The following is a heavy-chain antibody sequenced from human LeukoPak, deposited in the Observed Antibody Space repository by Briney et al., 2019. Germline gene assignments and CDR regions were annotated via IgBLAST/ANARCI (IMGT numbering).Heavy chain of an antibody. Sequence: PGGSLRLSCAASGFTFSSYAMSWVRQAPGKGLEWVSAISGSGGSTYYADSVKGRLTISRHNSKNTLYLQMNSLRAEDTAVYYCAKFALRIGTTFDYWGQGTLVTVSS. D-gene: IGHD4-4*01. CDR1: GFTFSSYA. J-gene: IGHJ4*02. CDR2: ISGSGGST. V-gene: IGHV3-23*01. CDR3: AKFALRIGTTFDY.